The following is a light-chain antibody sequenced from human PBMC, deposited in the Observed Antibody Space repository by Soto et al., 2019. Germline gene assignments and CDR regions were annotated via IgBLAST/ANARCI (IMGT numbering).Light chain of an antibody. CDR1: QSLLHSNGYNY. J-gene: IGKJ1*01. CDR2: LGS. V-gene: IGKV2-28*01. Sequence: DIVMTQSTLSLPVTPGEPASISCRSSQSLLHSNGYNYLDWYLQKPGQSPQLVIYLGSNRSSGVPDRFSGSGSGTDFTLKISRVEAEDVGVYYCMQALQTPWTFGQGTKVELK. CDR3: MQALQTPWT.